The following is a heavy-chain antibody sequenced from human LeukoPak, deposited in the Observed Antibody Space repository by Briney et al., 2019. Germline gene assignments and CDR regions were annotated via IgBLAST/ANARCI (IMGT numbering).Heavy chain of an antibody. J-gene: IGHJ4*02. CDR1: GFTVSSNY. Sequence: GRSLRLSCAASGFTVSSNYMSWVREAPGNGLEWVSVIYSGGSTYYADSVKGRFTISRDNSKNTLYLQMNSLRAEDTAVYYCCSGSYYDLFDYWSQGRLVTV. CDR3: CSGSYYDLFDY. V-gene: IGHV3-53*01. D-gene: IGHD3-10*02. CDR2: IYSGGST.